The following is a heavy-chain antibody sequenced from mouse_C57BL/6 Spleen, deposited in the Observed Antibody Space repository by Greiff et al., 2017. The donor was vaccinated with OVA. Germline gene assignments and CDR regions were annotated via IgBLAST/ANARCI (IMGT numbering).Heavy chain of an antibody. D-gene: IGHD1-1*01. CDR3: ARSDYGSSYGSYFDY. CDR2: IDPSDSYT. Sequence: VQLQQSGAELVMPGASVKLSCKASGYTFTSYWMHWVKQRPGQGLEWIGEIDPSDSYTNYNQKFKGKSTLTVDKSSSTAYMQLSSLTSEDSAVYYCARSDYGSSYGSYFDYWGQGTTLTVSS. J-gene: IGHJ2*01. CDR1: GYTFTSYW. V-gene: IGHV1-69*01.